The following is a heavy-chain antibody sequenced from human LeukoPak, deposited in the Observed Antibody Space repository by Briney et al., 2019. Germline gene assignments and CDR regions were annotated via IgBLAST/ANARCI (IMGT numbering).Heavy chain of an antibody. CDR3: ARGEFSPDY. D-gene: IGHD3-3*01. CDR1: SGSINGYY. Sequence: PSETLSLTCTVSSGSINGYYWSWIRQPPGKGLEWVGYISYSGSTNYNPSLKSRVTISVDTSKNQFSLKLNSVTAADTAVYYCARGEFSPDYWGQGTLVTVSS. V-gene: IGHV4-59*12. J-gene: IGHJ4*02. CDR2: ISYSGST.